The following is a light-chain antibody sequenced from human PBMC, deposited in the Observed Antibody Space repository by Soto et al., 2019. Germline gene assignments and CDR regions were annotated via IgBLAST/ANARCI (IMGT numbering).Light chain of an antibody. CDR2: VTS. V-gene: IGKV1-17*01. CDR1: QGIRNX. CDR3: LQHNSYPWT. Sequence: DIQMTQSPSSLSASIGDRVTITCRASQGIRNXXXXYXXXXXKAPRRLIYVTSNLQSGVPSRFSGSGSGTEFTLTISSLQPEDSATYYCLQHNSYPWTFGQGTRVDIK. J-gene: IGKJ1*01.